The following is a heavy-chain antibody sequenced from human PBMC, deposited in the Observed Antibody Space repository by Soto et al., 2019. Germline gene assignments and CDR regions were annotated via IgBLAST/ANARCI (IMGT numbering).Heavy chain of an antibody. D-gene: IGHD2-15*01. CDR2: INHSGST. V-gene: IGHV4-34*01. CDR1: GGSFSGYY. J-gene: IGHJ6*03. Sequence: SETLSLTCAVCGGSFSGYYWSWIRQPPGKGLEWIGEINHSGSTNYNPSLKSRVTISVDTSKNQFSLKLSSVTAADTAVYYCARGEGYCSGGSCYYYYYYMEVWGKGTTVTVSS. CDR3: ARGEGYCSGGSCYYYYYYMEV.